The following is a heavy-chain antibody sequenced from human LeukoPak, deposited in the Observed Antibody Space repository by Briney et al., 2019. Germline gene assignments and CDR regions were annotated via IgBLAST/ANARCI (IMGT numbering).Heavy chain of an antibody. Sequence: GGSLRLSCAASGFTFSSYAMSWVRQAPGKGLEWVSAISGSGGSTYYADSVKGRFTISRDNSKNTLYLQMNSLRAEDTAVYFCARRRYNWNAIDYWGQGTLVTVSS. CDR2: ISGSGGST. CDR1: GFTFSSYA. CDR3: ARRRYNWNAIDY. D-gene: IGHD1-20*01. V-gene: IGHV3-23*01. J-gene: IGHJ4*02.